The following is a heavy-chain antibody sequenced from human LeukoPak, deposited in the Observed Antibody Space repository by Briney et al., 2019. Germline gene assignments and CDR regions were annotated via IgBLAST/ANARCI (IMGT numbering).Heavy chain of an antibody. CDR2: ISSSGSTI. CDR3: ARGRGIAAAGPKITYYYYYMDV. V-gene: IGHV3-11*04. Sequence: GGSLRLSCAASGFTFSDYYMSWIRQAPGKGLEWVSYISSSGSTIYYADSVKGRFTISRDNAKNSLYLQMNSLRAEDTAVYYCARGRGIAAAGPKITYYYYYMDVWGKGTTVTVSS. CDR1: GFTFSDYY. D-gene: IGHD6-13*01. J-gene: IGHJ6*03.